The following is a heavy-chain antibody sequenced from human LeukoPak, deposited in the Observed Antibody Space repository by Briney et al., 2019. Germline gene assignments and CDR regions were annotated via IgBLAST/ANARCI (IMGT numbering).Heavy chain of an antibody. Sequence: ASVKVSCKASGGTFSSNAISWVRQAPGQGLEWMGWISAYNGNTNYAQKLQGRVTMTTDTSTSTAYMELRSLRSDDTAVYYCARDVLLWFGEHPDNYYYGMDVWGQGTTVTVSS. V-gene: IGHV1-18*01. CDR2: ISAYNGNT. D-gene: IGHD3-10*01. CDR1: GGTFSSNA. J-gene: IGHJ6*02. CDR3: ARDVLLWFGEHPDNYYYGMDV.